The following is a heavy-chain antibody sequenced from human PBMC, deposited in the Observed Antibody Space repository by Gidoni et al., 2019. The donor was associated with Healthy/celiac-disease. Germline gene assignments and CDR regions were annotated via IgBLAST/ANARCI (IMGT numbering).Heavy chain of an antibody. CDR3: ATGIVLMVYDGSFDY. CDR2: ISYDGSNK. CDR1: GFTFSSYA. Sequence: QVQLVESGGGVVQPGRSLRLSCAASGFTFSSYAMHWVRQAPGKGLEWVAVISYDGSNKYYADSVKGRFTISRDNSKNTLYLQMNSLRAEDTAVYYCATGIVLMVYDGSFDYWGQGTLVTVSS. J-gene: IGHJ4*02. D-gene: IGHD2-8*01. V-gene: IGHV3-30-3*01.